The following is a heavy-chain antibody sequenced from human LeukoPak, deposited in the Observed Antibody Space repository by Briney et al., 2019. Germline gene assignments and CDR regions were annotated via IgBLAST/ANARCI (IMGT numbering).Heavy chain of an antibody. D-gene: IGHD3-10*01. Sequence: AISGSGGSTYYADSVKGRFTISRDNSKNTLYLQMNSLRAEDTAVYYCAKAAWFPYYYYMDVWGKGTTVTVSS. J-gene: IGHJ6*03. CDR2: ISGSGGST. CDR3: AKAAWFPYYYYMDV. V-gene: IGHV3-23*01.